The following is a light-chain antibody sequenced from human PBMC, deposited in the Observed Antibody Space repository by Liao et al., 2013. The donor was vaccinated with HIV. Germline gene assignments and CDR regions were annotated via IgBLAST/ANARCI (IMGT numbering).Light chain of an antibody. Sequence: SYELTQPPSVSVSPGQTASIPCSGDKLGDKYACWYQQKPGQSPVLVIYQDTKRPSGIPERFSGSSSGTTVTLTISGVQAEDEADYYCQSADSSGTYVFGTGTKVTVL. J-gene: IGLJ1*01. CDR2: QDT. CDR1: KLGDKY. CDR3: QSADSSGTYV. V-gene: IGLV3-25*03.